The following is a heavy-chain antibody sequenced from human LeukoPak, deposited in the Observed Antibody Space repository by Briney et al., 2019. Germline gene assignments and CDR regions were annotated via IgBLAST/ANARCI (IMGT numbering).Heavy chain of an antibody. CDR1: GSTFSSYA. CDR3: ARAPTYSSSWYLPAYNWFDP. V-gene: IGHV1-69*05. CDR2: IIPIFGTA. Sequence: ASVKVSCKASGSTFSSYAISWVRQAPGQGLEWMGGIIPIFGTANYAQKFQGRVTITTDESTSTAYMELSSLRSEDTAVYYCARAPTYSSSWYLPAYNWFDPWGQGTLVTVSS. J-gene: IGHJ5*02. D-gene: IGHD6-13*01.